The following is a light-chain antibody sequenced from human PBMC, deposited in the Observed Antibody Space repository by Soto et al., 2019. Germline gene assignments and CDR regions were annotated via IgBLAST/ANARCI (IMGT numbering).Light chain of an antibody. CDR1: ESVSSN. V-gene: IGKV3-15*01. CDR2: GAS. J-gene: IGKJ2*01. Sequence: EIVMTQSPANLSVSPGERATLSCRASESVSSNLAWYQQKPGQGPRLLIYGASTRATGIPARFSGSGSGTEFTLTISSLQSEDFAVYYCQQYNKWLPYTFGQGTKVEI. CDR3: QQYNKWLPYT.